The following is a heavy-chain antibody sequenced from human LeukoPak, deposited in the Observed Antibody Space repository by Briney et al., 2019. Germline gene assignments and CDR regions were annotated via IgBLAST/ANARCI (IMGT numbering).Heavy chain of an antibody. J-gene: IGHJ4*02. CDR3: ATPGIAAARIGFGFDY. V-gene: IGHV1-69*05. CDR1: GGTFSSYA. Sequence: SVKVSCKASGGTFSSYAISWVRQAPGQGLEWMGRIIPIFGTANYAQKFQGRVTITTDESTSTAYMELSSLRSEDTAVYYCATPGIAAARIGFGFDYWGQGTLVTVSS. D-gene: IGHD6-13*01. CDR2: IIPIFGTA.